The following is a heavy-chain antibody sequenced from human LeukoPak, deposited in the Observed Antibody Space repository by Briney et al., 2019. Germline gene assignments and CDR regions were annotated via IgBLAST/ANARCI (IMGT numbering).Heavy chain of an antibody. CDR1: GFTLSSYA. CDR2: ISGSGGST. Sequence: PGGSLRLSCAASGFTLSSYAMSWVRQAPGKGLEWVSAISGSGGSTYYADSVKGRFTISRDNSKNTLYLQMNSLRAEDTAVYYCAKDLYSSSANKFDYWGQGTLVTVSS. J-gene: IGHJ4*02. V-gene: IGHV3-23*01. D-gene: IGHD6-6*01. CDR3: AKDLYSSSANKFDY.